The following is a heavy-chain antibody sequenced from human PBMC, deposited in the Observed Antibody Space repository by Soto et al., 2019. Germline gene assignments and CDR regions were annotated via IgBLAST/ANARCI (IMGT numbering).Heavy chain of an antibody. D-gene: IGHD4-4*01. CDR3: AKDVSYSKGAYYYYYMDV. CDR1: GFTFSSYG. J-gene: IGHJ6*03. V-gene: IGHV3-30*18. Sequence: GGSLRLSCAASGFTFSSYGMHWVRQAPGKGLEWVAVISYDGSNKYYADSVKGRFTISRDNSKNTLYLQMNSLRAEDTAVYYCAKDVSYSKGAYYYYYMDVWGKGTTVTVSS. CDR2: ISYDGSNK.